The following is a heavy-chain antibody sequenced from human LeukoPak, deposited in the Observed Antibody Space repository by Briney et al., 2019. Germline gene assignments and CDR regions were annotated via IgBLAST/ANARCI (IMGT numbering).Heavy chain of an antibody. D-gene: IGHD6-13*01. V-gene: IGHV3-21*01. CDR3: ARREAAGFYGMDV. J-gene: IGHJ6*02. Sequence: GGSLRLSCAASGFTFSSYSMNWVRQAPGKGLEWVSSISSSSSYIYYADSVKGRFTISRDNAKNSLYLQMNSLRAEDTAVYYCARREAAGFYGMDVWGQGTTVTVSS. CDR2: ISSSSSYI. CDR1: GFTFSSYS.